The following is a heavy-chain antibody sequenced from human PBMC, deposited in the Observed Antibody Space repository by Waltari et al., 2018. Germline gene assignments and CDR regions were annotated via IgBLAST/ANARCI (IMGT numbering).Heavy chain of an antibody. D-gene: IGHD6-19*01. Sequence: QVQLQQSGPGQVKPSETLSLTCAVSGGSLRRGHYWGWIRQPLGKGLEWIGSVSHSGSTYYNPSLKSRVTISIHMSKHQFSLELRSVTAADTAVYFCASDLGGTAVATDAFDIWGQGTMVIVSS. CDR2: VSHSGST. CDR3: ASDLGGTAVATDAFDI. CDR1: GGSLRRGHY. V-gene: IGHV4-38-2*01. J-gene: IGHJ3*02.